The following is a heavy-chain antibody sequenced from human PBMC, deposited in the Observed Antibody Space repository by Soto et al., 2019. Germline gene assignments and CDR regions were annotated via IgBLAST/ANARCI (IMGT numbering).Heavy chain of an antibody. CDR3: ARVQLAIEYYYSMDV. CDR2: IYYSGST. V-gene: IGHV4-30-4*01. Sequence: SETLSLTCTVSGGPISGGDYYWSWIRQPPGKGLEWIGYIYYSGSTYYNPSLKSRVSISVDTSKNQFSLKLSSVTAADTAVYYCARVQLAIEYYYSMDVWGQGTTVT. CDR1: GGPISGGDYY. J-gene: IGHJ6*02. D-gene: IGHD1-1*01.